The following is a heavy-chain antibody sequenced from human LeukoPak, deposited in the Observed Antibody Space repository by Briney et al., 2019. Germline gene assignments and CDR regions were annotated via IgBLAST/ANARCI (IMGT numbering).Heavy chain of an antibody. V-gene: IGHV3-53*01. CDR2: IYSGGST. D-gene: IGHD4-17*01. Sequence: PGGSLRLSCAASGFTVSSNYMSWVRQAPGKGLEWVSVIYSGGSTYYADSVKGRFTISRDNSKNTLYLQMNSLRAEDTAVYYCAKDSTTVTTGPFDYWGQGTLVTVSS. CDR3: AKDSTTVTTGPFDY. CDR1: GFTVSSNY. J-gene: IGHJ4*02.